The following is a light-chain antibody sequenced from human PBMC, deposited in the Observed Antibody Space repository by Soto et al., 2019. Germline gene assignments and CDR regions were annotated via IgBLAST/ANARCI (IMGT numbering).Light chain of an antibody. CDR3: SSHTTSNTRV. V-gene: IGLV2-14*03. CDR1: SSDVGAYDF. CDR2: EVS. Sequence: QSALTQPASVSGSPGQSIAISCTGTSSDVGAYDFVSWYQQHPDKAPKLLIYEVSNRPSGVSDRFSGSKSVNTATLTISGLQAEDAADYYCSSHTTSNTRVFGTGTKLTVL. J-gene: IGLJ1*01.